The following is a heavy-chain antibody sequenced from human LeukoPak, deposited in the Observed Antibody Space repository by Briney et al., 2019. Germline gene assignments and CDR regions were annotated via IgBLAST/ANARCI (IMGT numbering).Heavy chain of an antibody. Sequence: SETLSLTCAVYGGSFSGYYWSWIRQPPGKGLEWIGEINHSGSTNYNPSLKSRVTISVDTSKNQFSLRLSSVTAADTAVYYCARGRGGYNNYYYYMDVWGKGTTVTISS. CDR1: GGSFSGYY. D-gene: IGHD5-24*01. CDR2: INHSGST. J-gene: IGHJ6*03. CDR3: ARGRGGYNNYYYYMDV. V-gene: IGHV4-34*01.